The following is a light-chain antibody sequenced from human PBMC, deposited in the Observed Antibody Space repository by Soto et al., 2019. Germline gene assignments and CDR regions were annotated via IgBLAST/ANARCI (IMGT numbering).Light chain of an antibody. J-gene: IGLJ2*01. CDR1: SSNIGAGYD. CDR3: QSYDSSLSGVV. Sequence: QSALTQPPSVSGAPRQRVTISCTGSSSNIGAGYDVHWYQQLPGTAPKLLIYGNSNRPSGVPDRFSGSKSGTSASPAITGLQAEDEADYYCQSYDSSLSGVVFGGGTKLTVL. CDR2: GNS. V-gene: IGLV1-40*01.